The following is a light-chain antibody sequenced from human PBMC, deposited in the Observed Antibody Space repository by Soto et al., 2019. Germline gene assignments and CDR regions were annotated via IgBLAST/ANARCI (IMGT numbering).Light chain of an antibody. J-gene: IGKJ1*01. Sequence: DIQMTQSPSSLSASVGDRVTITCRASQGIAHYVAWYQQKAGKVPKLLIYAASALQSGVPSRFSGSGSGTEFTLTISSLQPEDVATYYCQKYNSARWTFGQGTKVEIK. CDR1: QGIAHY. V-gene: IGKV1-27*01. CDR2: AAS. CDR3: QKYNSARWT.